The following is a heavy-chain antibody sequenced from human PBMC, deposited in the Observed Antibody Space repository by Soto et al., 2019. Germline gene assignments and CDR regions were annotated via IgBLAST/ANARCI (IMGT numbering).Heavy chain of an antibody. D-gene: IGHD3-10*01. CDR1: GYTFTGYY. CDR3: ARNSYYYGSGSYSGYYYYYMDV. J-gene: IGHJ6*03. Sequence: GASVKVSCKASGYTFTGYYMHWVRQAPGQGLEWMGWINPNSGGTNYAQKFQGWVTMTRDTSISTAYMELSRLRSDDTAVYYCARNSYYYGSGSYSGYYYYYMDVWGKGTTVTVSS. CDR2: INPNSGGT. V-gene: IGHV1-2*04.